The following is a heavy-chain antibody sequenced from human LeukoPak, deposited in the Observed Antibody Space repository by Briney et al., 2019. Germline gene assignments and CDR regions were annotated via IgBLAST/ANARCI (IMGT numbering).Heavy chain of an antibody. CDR3: ARGIAAAGPFDY. J-gene: IGHJ4*02. CDR1: GGSFRGYY. V-gene: IGHV4-34*01. D-gene: IGHD6-13*01. CDR2: INNSGST. Sequence: SETLSLTCGVYGGSFRGYYWSGVRQPPGKALEWIGEINNSGSTNYNPSLKSRVTISVDTSKNQFSLKLSSVTAADTAVYYCARGIAAAGPFDYWGQGTLVTVSS.